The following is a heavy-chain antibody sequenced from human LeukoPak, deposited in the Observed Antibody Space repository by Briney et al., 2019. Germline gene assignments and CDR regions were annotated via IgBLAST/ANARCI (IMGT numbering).Heavy chain of an antibody. CDR3: ARVVSQWLGYFDY. V-gene: IGHV1-18*01. Sequence: GASVKVSCTASGYTFTSYGISWVRQAPGRGLEWMGWMSTYSGNTEYSQKIQDRVTMTRDTSTNTAYMELRSLTSDDTAVYYCARVVSQWLGYFDYWGQGTLVTVSS. CDR1: GYTFTSYG. D-gene: IGHD6-19*01. J-gene: IGHJ4*02. CDR2: MSTYSGNT.